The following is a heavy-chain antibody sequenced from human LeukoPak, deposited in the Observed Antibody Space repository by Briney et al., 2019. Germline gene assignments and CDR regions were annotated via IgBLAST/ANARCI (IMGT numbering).Heavy chain of an antibody. D-gene: IGHD2-15*01. J-gene: IGHJ4*02. Sequence: GRSLRLSCAASGFTFSSYAMHWVRQAPGKGLEWVAVISYDGSNKYYADSVKGRFTISRDDAKNTLYLQMNSLRAEDTAIYYCVKDGGKSFSTTYDYWGQGTLVTVSS. V-gene: IGHV3-30-3*01. CDR3: VKDGGKSFSTTYDY. CDR1: GFTFSSYA. CDR2: ISYDGSNK.